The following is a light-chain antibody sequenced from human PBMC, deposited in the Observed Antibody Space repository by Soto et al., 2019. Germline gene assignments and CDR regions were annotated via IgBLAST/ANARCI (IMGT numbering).Light chain of an antibody. V-gene: IGKV3-15*01. CDR3: QQYNNWPPYT. Sequence: EIVLTQSPATLSVSPGERVTLSCRASQSISSKLGWYQQRPGQAPRLLIYGASTRATGIPARFSGSGSGTEFTLTISSLQSEDFAVYYCQQYNNWPPYTFGQGTKLEIK. CDR2: GAS. J-gene: IGKJ2*01. CDR1: QSISSK.